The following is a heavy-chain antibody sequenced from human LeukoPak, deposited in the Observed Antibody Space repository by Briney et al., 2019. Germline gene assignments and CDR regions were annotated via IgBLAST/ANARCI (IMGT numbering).Heavy chain of an antibody. D-gene: IGHD3-22*01. J-gene: IGHJ4*02. CDR1: GGSISSSSYY. V-gene: IGHV4-39*07. CDR3: ARDPGYYDTSGYPAYFGY. Sequence: SETLSLTCTVSGGSISSSSYYWGWIRQPPGKGLEWIGSIYYSGSTYYNPSLKSRVTISVDTSKNQFSLKLSSVTAADTAVYYCARDPGYYDTSGYPAYFGYWGQGTLVTVSS. CDR2: IYYSGST.